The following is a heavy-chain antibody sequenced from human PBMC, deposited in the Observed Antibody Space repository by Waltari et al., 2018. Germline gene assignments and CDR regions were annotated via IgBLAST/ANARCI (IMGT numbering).Heavy chain of an antibody. V-gene: IGHV5-51*01. CDR1: GYSFTTSW. CDR3: ARHARNLPFDY. J-gene: IGHJ4*02. Sequence: EVQLVQSGAEVTKPGESLKISCMGSGYSFTTSWIGWVRQMPGKGLEWMGISYPGDSETRYSPSFQGQVTISADKSTSTAYLQWSSLRASDTAMYYCARHARNLPFDYWGQGTLVTVSS. CDR2: SYPGDSET.